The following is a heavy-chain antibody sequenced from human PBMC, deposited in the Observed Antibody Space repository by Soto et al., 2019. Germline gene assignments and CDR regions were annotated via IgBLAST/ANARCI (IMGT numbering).Heavy chain of an antibody. Sequence: GGSLRLSCAASGFTFTRFSMNWVRQAPGKGLEWVSSISSTTNYIYYGDSMKGRFTISRDNAKNSLYLEMNSLRAEDTAVYYCARESEDLTSNFDYWGQGTLVTVPQ. CDR3: ARESEDLTSNFDY. V-gene: IGHV3-21*06. CDR1: GFTFTRFS. CDR2: ISSTTNYI. J-gene: IGHJ4*02.